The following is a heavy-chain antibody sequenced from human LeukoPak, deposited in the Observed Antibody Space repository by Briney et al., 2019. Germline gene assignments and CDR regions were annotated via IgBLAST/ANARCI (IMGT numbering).Heavy chain of an antibody. V-gene: IGHV4-39*07. CDR3: ARVRGDSPYSFDY. D-gene: IGHD2-21*02. CDR1: GGSISSFSYY. CDR2: IYYSGST. J-gene: IGHJ4*02. Sequence: SETLSLTCTVSGGSISSFSYYWGWIRQPPGRGLEWIGTIYYSGSTYYNPSLKSRVTISTDTSKNQFSLNLRSVTASDTAVYYCARVRGDSPYSFDYWGQGTLVTVHS.